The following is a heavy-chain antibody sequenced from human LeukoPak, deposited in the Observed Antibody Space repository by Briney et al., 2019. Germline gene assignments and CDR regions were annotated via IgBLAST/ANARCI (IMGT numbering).Heavy chain of an antibody. CDR1: GFTFDNYA. CDR3: AKDNRRHYTSGPNPDSLH. CDR2: ISWNSGSI. D-gene: IGHD6-19*01. V-gene: IGHV3-9*01. Sequence: GGSLRLSCAASGFTFDNYAMHWVRQPPGKGLEWVSGISWNSGSIDYADSVKGRFTISRDNAKNSLYLQMNSLRVEDTAFYYCAKDNRRHYTSGPNPDSLHWGQGALVTVSS. J-gene: IGHJ4*02.